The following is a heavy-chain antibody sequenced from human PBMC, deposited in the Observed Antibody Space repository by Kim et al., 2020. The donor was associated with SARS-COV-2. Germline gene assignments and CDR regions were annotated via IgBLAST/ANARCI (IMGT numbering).Heavy chain of an antibody. J-gene: IGHJ4*02. V-gene: IGHV3-21*01. Sequence: GGSLTLSCAASGFTFSSYDINWVRQAPGKGLEWVSSITSGGSYIHYADSVKGRFTISRDNAKNSLFLQMDSLRAEDTAVYYCARARDYCDSGGLGFWGQGTLVTVSS. D-gene: IGHD3-22*01. CDR3: ARARDYCDSGGLGF. CDR1: GFTFSSYD. CDR2: ITSGGSYI.